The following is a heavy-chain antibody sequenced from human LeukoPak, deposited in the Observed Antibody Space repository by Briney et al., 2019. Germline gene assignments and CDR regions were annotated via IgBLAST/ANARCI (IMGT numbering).Heavy chain of an antibody. CDR3: ARGRSITGWFGESNDAFDI. J-gene: IGHJ3*02. CDR1: GFTFSGYS. Sequence: PGGSLRLSCAASGFTFSGYSMNWVRQAPGKGLEWVSSIISSSSYIYYADSVKGRFTISRDNAKNSLYLQMNSLRAEDTAVYYCARGRSITGWFGESNDAFDIWGQGTMVTVSS. V-gene: IGHV3-21*01. D-gene: IGHD3-10*01. CDR2: IISSSSYI.